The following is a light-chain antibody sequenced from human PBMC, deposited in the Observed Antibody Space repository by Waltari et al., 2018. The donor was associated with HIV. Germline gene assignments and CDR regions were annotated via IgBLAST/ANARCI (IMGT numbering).Light chain of an antibody. Sequence: DIQMAQSPSLLSASVGDSVSITCRASQTVTNKVNWYQQKPGKAPQVLIYDASTLQSGVPSRFRGGGSGTDFTFTISSLQPADIATYYCQQYDDVPVTFGPGTKVEIK. J-gene: IGKJ3*01. V-gene: IGKV1-33*01. CDR1: QTVTNK. CDR3: QQYDDVPVT. CDR2: DAS.